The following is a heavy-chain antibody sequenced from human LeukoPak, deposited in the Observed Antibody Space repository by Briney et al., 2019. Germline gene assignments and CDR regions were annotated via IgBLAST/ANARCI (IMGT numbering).Heavy chain of an antibody. J-gene: IGHJ4*02. D-gene: IGHD6-6*01. V-gene: IGHV4-59*02. Sequence: PSETLSLTCTVSGGSVTNYYWSWIRQPPGKGLENIGFIYHGGSTNYNPSLKSRVTMSVDKSKNQCSLRLSSVTAADTAIYFCARSTQDSSTSFDYWGQGTLVTVSS. CDR2: IYHGGST. CDR3: ARSTQDSSTSFDY. CDR1: GGSVTNYY.